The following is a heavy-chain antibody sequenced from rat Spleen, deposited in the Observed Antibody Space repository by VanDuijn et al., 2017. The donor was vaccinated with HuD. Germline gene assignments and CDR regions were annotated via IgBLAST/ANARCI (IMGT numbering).Heavy chain of an antibody. D-gene: IGHD1-4*01. CDR2: INNAGST. CDR1: GYSISSSYK. J-gene: IGHJ2*01. CDR3: ARSYGITPFDY. Sequence: VQLKESGPGLVQSSQSLSLTCSVTGYSISSSYKWNWIRKFPGNKLEWMGYINNAGSTNYNPSLKSRISITRDTSKNQFFLQVNSVTTEDTATYYCARSYGITPFDYWGQGVMVTVSS. V-gene: IGHV3-3*01.